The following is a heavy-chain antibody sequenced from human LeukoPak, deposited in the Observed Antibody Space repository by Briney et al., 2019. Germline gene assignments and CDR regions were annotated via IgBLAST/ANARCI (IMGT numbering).Heavy chain of an antibody. CDR1: GYKFDDHG. CDR3: ARESSITYAAFDF. CDR2: LNWNGGIT. V-gene: IGHV3-20*04. J-gene: IGHJ3*01. Sequence: GGSLRLSCAASGYKFDDHGMNWVRQAPGKGLEWVSGLNWNGGITGYVDSVKGRFTISGDDSKNTLSLQMDSLGGEDTAVYYCARESSITYAAFDFWGQGTMVTVSS. D-gene: IGHD5-12*01.